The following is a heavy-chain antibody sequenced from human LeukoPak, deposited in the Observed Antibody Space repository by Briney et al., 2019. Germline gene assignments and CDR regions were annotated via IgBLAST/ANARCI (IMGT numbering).Heavy chain of an antibody. CDR3: ARDLLDYDFWSGYSGGMDV. CDR2: IYRSGST. J-gene: IGHJ6*02. CDR1: GGSISSGGYS. V-gene: IGHV4-30-2*01. D-gene: IGHD3-3*01. Sequence: SETLSLTCAVSGGSISSGGYSWSWIRQPPGKGLEWIGYIYRSGSTYYNPSIKSRVTISVDRSKNQFSLKLSSVTAADTAVYYCARDLLDYDFWSGYSGGMDVWGQGTTVTVSS.